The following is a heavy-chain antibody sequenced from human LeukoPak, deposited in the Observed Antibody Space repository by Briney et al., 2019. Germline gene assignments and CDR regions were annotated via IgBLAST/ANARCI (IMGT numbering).Heavy chain of an antibody. CDR2: ISWRRSDI. CDR1: GFTLSSYN. V-gene: IGHV3-21*01. D-gene: IGHD6-13*01. CDR3: SSEGRGSSWSH. J-gene: IGHJ4*02. Sequence: GGPLRLSCVASGFTLSSYNMKWVRQAPGKRREGGASISWRRSDIEYADSVKGRFTISRDIDKKSLYLQMNSLRVEDKGVYYCSSEGRGSSWSHWGKGTLVTVSS.